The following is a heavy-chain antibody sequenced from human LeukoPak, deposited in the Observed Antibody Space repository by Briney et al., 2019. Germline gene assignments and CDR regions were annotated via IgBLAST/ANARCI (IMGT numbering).Heavy chain of an antibody. CDR1: GGTFSSYA. Sequence: SVKVSCKASGGTFSSYANSWVRQAPGQGLEWMGGIIPIFGTANYAQKFQGRVMITADESTSTAYMELSSLRSEDTAVYYCAGRTTVTHYYYYYMDVWGKGTTVTVSS. CDR3: AGRTTVTHYYYYYMDV. CDR2: IIPIFGTA. J-gene: IGHJ6*03. D-gene: IGHD4-17*01. V-gene: IGHV1-69*01.